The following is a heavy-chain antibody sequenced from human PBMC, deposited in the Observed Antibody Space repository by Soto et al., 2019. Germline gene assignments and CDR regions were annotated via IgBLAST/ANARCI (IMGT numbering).Heavy chain of an antibody. CDR1: GGTFSNHA. V-gene: IGHV1-69*12. Sequence: QVHLVQSGAEVKKPGSSVKVSCKAPGGTFSNHAINWVRQAPGQGLEWMGRIIPIFSTTNYAQKFQGRVTMDADESTITAYLELSSLKQDDTAVYYCAREVAADGTFREDVFDIWGQGTLVTVSS. CDR3: AREVAADGTFREDVFDI. J-gene: IGHJ3*02. D-gene: IGHD6-13*01. CDR2: IIPIFSTT.